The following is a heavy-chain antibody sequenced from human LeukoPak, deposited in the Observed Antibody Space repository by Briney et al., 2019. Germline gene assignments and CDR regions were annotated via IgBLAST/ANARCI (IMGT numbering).Heavy chain of an antibody. J-gene: IGHJ4*02. CDR2: ISSSGSTI. Sequence: GGSLRLSCAACGFTFSDYYMSLIRQAPGKGLEWVSYISSSGSTIYYADSVKGRFTISRDNAKNSLYLQMNSLRAEDTAVYYCAREIIGWELLDYWGQGTLVTVSS. CDR1: GFTFSDYY. V-gene: IGHV3-11*01. CDR3: AREIIGWELLDY. D-gene: IGHD1-26*01.